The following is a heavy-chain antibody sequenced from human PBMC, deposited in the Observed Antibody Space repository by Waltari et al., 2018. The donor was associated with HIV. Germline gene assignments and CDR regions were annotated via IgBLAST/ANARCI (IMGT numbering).Heavy chain of an antibody. J-gene: IGHJ5*02. CDR3: ERDYNDSSGYYYGDSP. Sequence: QVQLQESGPGLVKPSETLSLTCTVSGGSISSYYWSWIRQPPGQGLEWIGYIYYSRSTNYSPPRKGGVTNPVDTSKHQFSLKLGSVTAADTAVYYCERDYNDSSGYYYGDSPWGQGTLVTVSS. CDR1: GGSISSYY. CDR2: IYYSRST. V-gene: IGHV4-59*01. D-gene: IGHD3-22*01.